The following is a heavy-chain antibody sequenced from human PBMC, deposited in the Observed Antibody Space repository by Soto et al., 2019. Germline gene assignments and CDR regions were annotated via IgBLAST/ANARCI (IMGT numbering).Heavy chain of an antibody. Sequence: QVQLVQSGAEVRKPGSSVKVSCKASGGTFSRHAISWLRQAPGQGLEWMGGIIPIFGTANHAQNFQGRVTIIADESTSAVYMELSSLRSEDTAMYYCARGWGYDSNDYYYAYWGQGTLVIVSS. CDR3: ARGWGYDSNDYYYAY. V-gene: IGHV1-69*01. CDR2: IIPIFGTA. CDR1: GGTFSRHA. J-gene: IGHJ4*02. D-gene: IGHD3-22*01.